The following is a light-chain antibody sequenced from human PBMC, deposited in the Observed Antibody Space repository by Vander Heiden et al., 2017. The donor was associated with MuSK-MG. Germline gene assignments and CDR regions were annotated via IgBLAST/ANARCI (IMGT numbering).Light chain of an antibody. CDR3: AAWDDSLNGHVV. CDR2: RSN. J-gene: IGLJ2*01. CDR1: SSNIGSNY. Sequence: QSVLTQPPSASGTPGPRVTISCSGSSSNIGSNYVYWYQHLPGTAPKLLIYRSNQRPSGVPDRFSGSKSGTSASLAISGLQSEDEADYYCAAWDDSLNGHVVFGGGTKLTVL. V-gene: IGLV1-47*01.